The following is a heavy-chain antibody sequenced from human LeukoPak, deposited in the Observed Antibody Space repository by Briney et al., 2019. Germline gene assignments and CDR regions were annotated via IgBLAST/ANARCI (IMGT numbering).Heavy chain of an antibody. Sequence: SSETLSLTCAVSGYSISSGYYWGWIRQPPGKELEWIGSIYHSGSTYYNTSLKSRVTIPVDTSKNHFSLKLSSQTAADTAVYYCARHGRSTNYFDYWGQGTLVTVSS. V-gene: IGHV4-38-2*01. J-gene: IGHJ4*02. CDR1: GYSISSGYY. CDR3: ARHGRSTNYFDY. CDR2: IYHSGST. D-gene: IGHD2-15*01.